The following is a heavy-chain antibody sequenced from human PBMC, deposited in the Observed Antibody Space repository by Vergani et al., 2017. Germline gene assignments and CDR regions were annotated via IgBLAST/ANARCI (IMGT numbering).Heavy chain of an antibody. Sequence: QLQLQESGPGLVKPSETLSLTCTVSGGSISSSSYYWGWIRQPPGKGLEWIGSIYYSGSTYYNPSLKSRVTISVDTSKNQFSLKLSSVTAADAAVYYCARQGYSSGCRDYYYYYYGMDVWGQGTTVTVSS. CDR1: GGSISSSSYY. CDR3: ARQGYSSGCRDYYYYYYGMDV. D-gene: IGHD3-22*01. CDR2: IYYSGST. J-gene: IGHJ6*02. V-gene: IGHV4-39*01.